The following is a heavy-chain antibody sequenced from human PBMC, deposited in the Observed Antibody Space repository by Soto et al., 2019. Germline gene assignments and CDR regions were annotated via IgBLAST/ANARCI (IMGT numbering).Heavy chain of an antibody. Sequence: QVTLKESGPVLVKPTETLTLTCTVSGFSLSNARMGVSWIRQPPGKALEWLAHIFSNDEKSYSTSLKSRLTITNDTSKRQVVTIMNIMAPVDTATYYSARIYIAAASRDAATNNYYYYYMDVWGKGTTVTVSS. D-gene: IGHD6-13*01. CDR1: GFSLSNARMG. V-gene: IGHV2-26*01. CDR2: IFSNDEK. J-gene: IGHJ6*03. CDR3: ARIYIAAASRDAATNNYYYYYMDV.